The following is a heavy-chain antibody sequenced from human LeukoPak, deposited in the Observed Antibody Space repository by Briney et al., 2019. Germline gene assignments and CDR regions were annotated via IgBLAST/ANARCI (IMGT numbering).Heavy chain of an antibody. CDR2: INPNSGGT. CDR3: ARVGGYCSSTSCYAGFDP. V-gene: IGHV1-2*06. D-gene: IGHD2-2*01. Sequence: GASVKVSCKASGYTFTGYYMHWVRQAPGQGLEWMGLINPNSGGTNYAQKFQGRVTMTRDTSISTAYMELNRLRSDDTAVYYCARVGGYCSSTSCYAGFDPWGQGTLVTVSS. CDR1: GYTFTGYY. J-gene: IGHJ5*02.